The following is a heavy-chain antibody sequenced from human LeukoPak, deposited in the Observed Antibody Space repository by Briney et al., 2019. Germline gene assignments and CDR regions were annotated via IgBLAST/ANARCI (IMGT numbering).Heavy chain of an antibody. V-gene: IGHV5-51*01. Sequence: GESLKISCKGSGYSFTSYWIGWVRQMPGKGLEWMGIIYPGDSDTRYSPSFQGQVTISADKSISTAYLQWSSLKASDTAMYYCARHVIPHYYDSSGYLDYWGQGTLVTVSS. CDR2: IYPGDSDT. J-gene: IGHJ4*02. CDR3: ARHVIPHYYDSSGYLDY. CDR1: GYSFTSYW. D-gene: IGHD3-22*01.